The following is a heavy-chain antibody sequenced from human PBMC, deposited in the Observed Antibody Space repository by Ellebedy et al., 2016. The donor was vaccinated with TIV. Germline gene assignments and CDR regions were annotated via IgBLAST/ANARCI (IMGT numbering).Heavy chain of an antibody. J-gene: IGHJ6*02. CDR1: GFTFSSYA. CDR2: ISYDGSNK. CDR3: ARDHRLYSAYSQEDGMDV. V-gene: IGHV3-30-3*01. D-gene: IGHD6-13*01. Sequence: GGSLRLSCAASGFTFSSYAMHWVRQAPGKGLEWVAVISYDGSNKYYADSVKGRFTISRDNSKTTLYLQMNSLRAEDTAVYYCARDHRLYSAYSQEDGMDVWGQGTTVTVSS.